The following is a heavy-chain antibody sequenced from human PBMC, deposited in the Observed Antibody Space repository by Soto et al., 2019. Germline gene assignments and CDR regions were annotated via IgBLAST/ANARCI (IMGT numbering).Heavy chain of an antibody. Sequence: EVQLVESGGGLVQPGESLRLSCAASGFTFSSYEMNCVRQAPGKGLEWVAYISSRGTAIFYADSVNGRFCISRDNDNDSVSPLMNNLKVDDTAVYYCARDRGYNTGWYGGALDLWGQGTLVTVSS. D-gene: IGHD6-19*01. J-gene: IGHJ4*02. CDR3: ARDRGYNTGWYGGALDL. V-gene: IGHV3-48*03. CDR1: GFTFSSYE. CDR2: ISSRGTAI.